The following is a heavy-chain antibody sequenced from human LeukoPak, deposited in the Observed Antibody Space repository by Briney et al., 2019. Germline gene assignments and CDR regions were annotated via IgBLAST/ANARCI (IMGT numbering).Heavy chain of an antibody. CDR2: IYWNDDK. D-gene: IGHD3-10*01. CDR1: GFSLSTSGVG. CDR3: AHRRMVRGATNAFDI. Sequence: SGPTLVNPTQTLTRTCTFSGFSLSTSGVGVGWIRQPPGKALEWLALIYWNDDKRYSPSLKSRLTITKDTPKNQVVLTMTNMDPVDTATYYCAHRRMVRGATNAFDIWGQGTMVTVSS. J-gene: IGHJ3*02. V-gene: IGHV2-5*01.